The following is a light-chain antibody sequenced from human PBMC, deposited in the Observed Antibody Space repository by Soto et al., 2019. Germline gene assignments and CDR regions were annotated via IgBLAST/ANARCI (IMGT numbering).Light chain of an antibody. Sequence: IRMTQSPSSFSSSTGDRVTITCRASQGISSYLAWYKQKPGKAPKLLIYAASTLQSGVPSRFSGSGSGTDFTLTISCLQSEDFATYYCQQYYSYPPTFGQGTRLEIK. J-gene: IGKJ5*01. CDR3: QQYYSYPPT. CDR1: QGISSY. CDR2: AAS. V-gene: IGKV1-8*01.